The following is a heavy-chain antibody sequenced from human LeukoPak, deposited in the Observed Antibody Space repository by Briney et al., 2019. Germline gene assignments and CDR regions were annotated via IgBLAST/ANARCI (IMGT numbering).Heavy chain of an antibody. CDR2: ISYDGSNK. CDR3: AKAGGYCSGGSCYRLHFDY. J-gene: IGHJ4*02. V-gene: IGHV3-30*18. Sequence: QAGGSLRLSCAASGFTFSSYGMHWVRQAPGKGLEWVAVISYDGSNKYYADSVKGRFTISRDNSKNTLYLQMNSLRAEDTAVSYCAKAGGYCSGGSCYRLHFDYWGQGTLVTVSS. D-gene: IGHD2-15*01. CDR1: GFTFSSYG.